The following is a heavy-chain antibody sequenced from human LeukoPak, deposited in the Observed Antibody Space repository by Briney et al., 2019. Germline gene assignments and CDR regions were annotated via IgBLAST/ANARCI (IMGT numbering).Heavy chain of an antibody. J-gene: IGHJ5*02. D-gene: IGHD1-26*01. CDR3: ARGLGELPRFDP. Sequence: RGSLRLSCAASGFTFEDYGMSWVRQVPGKGLEWVSGINWNGGSTGYADSVKGRFTISRDNAKNSLYLQMNSLRAEDTALYYCARGLGELPRFDPWGQGTLVTVSS. V-gene: IGHV3-20*04. CDR2: INWNGGST. CDR1: GFTFEDYG.